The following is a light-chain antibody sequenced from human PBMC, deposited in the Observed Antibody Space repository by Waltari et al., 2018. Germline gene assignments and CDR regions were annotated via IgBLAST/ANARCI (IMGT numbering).Light chain of an antibody. V-gene: IGLV2-14*03. J-gene: IGLJ1*01. CDR3: SSYRSSSPYV. CDR1: SSDVGGYNY. CDR2: DVS. Sequence: QSALTQPASVSGSPGQSITISCTGTSSDVGGYNYVSWYQQYPGKAPKLMIYDVSYRPSGVSNRFSGPKSGNTASLTISGLQAEDEAYYYCSSYRSSSPYVFGTGTKVTVL.